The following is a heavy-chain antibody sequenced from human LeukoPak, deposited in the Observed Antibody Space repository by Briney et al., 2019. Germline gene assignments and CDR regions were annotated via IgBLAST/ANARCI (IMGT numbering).Heavy chain of an antibody. D-gene: IGHD2-15*01. CDR2: IYYSGST. CDR1: GGSISSSSYY. V-gene: IGHV4-39*01. J-gene: IGHJ5*02. CDR3: ARHARSVVYSANNWFDP. Sequence: PSETLSLTCTVSGGSISSSSYYWGWIRQPPGKGLEWIGSIYYSGSTYYNPSLKSRVTISVDTSKNQFSLKLSSVTAADTAVYYYARHARSVVYSANNWFDPWGQGTLVTVSS.